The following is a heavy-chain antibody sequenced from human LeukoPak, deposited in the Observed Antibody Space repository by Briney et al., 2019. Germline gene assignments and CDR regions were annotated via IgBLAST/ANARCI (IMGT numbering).Heavy chain of an antibody. CDR2: ISTGTYI. CDR1: GFTFGDYA. CDR3: TREQDREAAATIVGDY. D-gene: IGHD3-22*01. V-gene: IGHV3-69-1*02. J-gene: IGHJ4*02. Sequence: PGGSLRLSCTASGFTFGDYAMNWVRQAPGKGLEWVSHISTGTYIAYADSVKGRFTISRDNARNSLYLEMNSLRAEDTAVYYCTREQDREAAATIVGDYWGQGTLVTVSS.